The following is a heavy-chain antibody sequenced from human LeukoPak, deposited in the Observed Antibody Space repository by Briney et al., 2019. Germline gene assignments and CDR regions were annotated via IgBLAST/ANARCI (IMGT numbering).Heavy chain of an antibody. CDR3: ARDLTIVVVPAATGRPGWFDP. V-gene: IGHV1-69*01. Sequence: SAKVSCKASGGTFSSYAISWVRQAPGQGLEWMGGIIPIFGTANYAQKFQGRVTITADESTSTAYMELSSLRSEDTAVYYCARDLTIVVVPAATGRPGWFDPWGQGTLVTVSS. CDR2: IIPIFGTA. D-gene: IGHD2-2*01. J-gene: IGHJ5*02. CDR1: GGTFSSYA.